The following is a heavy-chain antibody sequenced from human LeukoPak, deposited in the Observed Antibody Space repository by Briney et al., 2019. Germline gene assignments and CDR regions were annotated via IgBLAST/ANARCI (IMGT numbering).Heavy chain of an antibody. Sequence: GGSLRLSCATSGFIFSTYAMIWVRQAPGKGLEWVSAISYSGGSTFYADSVKGRFTVSRDNSKNTLYLQMDNLRFEDTAVYYCARVSKPGWFDYYYMDVWGKGTTVIVSS. CDR2: ISYSGGST. D-gene: IGHD3-10*01. CDR3: ARVSKPGWFDYYYMDV. V-gene: IGHV3-23*01. J-gene: IGHJ6*03. CDR1: GFIFSTYA.